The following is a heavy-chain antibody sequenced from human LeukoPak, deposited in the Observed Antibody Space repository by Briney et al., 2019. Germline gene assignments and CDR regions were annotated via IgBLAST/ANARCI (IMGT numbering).Heavy chain of an antibody. Sequence: SETLSLTCTVSGGSINNYYWSWIRQPAGKGLEWIGRIYSSGTTNYNPSIQSRVTMSVDTSKNQFSLKLSSVTAADTAVYYCARGSSGWYSIDYWGQGTLVTVSS. V-gene: IGHV4-4*07. J-gene: IGHJ4*02. CDR1: GGSINNYY. CDR2: IYSSGTT. CDR3: ARGSSGWYSIDY. D-gene: IGHD6-19*01.